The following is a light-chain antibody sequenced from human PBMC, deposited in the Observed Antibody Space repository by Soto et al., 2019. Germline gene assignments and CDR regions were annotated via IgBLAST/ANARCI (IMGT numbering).Light chain of an antibody. CDR3: QQYGSSPET. J-gene: IGKJ5*01. CDR2: GAS. CDR1: QSVSSSY. Sequence: EIVLTQSPVTLSLSPGERATLSCRASQSVSSSYLAWYQQKPGQAPRLIIYGASSRATGIPDRVSGSGSGTDFTLTISRLEPEDFAVYYCQQYGSSPETFGQGTRLEIK. V-gene: IGKV3-20*01.